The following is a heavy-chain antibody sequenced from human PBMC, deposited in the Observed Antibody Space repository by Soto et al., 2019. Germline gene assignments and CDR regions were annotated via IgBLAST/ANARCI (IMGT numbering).Heavy chain of an antibody. Sequence: PGGSLRLSCAASGFTVSSNYMSWVRQAPGKGLEWVSVIYSGGSTYYADSVKGRFTISRDNSKNTLYLQMNSLRAEDTAVYYCARVHYYDSSGYYFSYFDYWGQGTLVTVSS. CDR2: IYSGGST. CDR1: GFTVSSNY. CDR3: ARVHYYDSSGYYFSYFDY. J-gene: IGHJ4*02. V-gene: IGHV3-53*01. D-gene: IGHD3-22*01.